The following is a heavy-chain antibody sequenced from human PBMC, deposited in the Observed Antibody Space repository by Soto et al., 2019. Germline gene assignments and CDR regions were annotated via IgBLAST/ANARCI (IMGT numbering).Heavy chain of an antibody. D-gene: IGHD2-2*01. V-gene: IGHV3-23*01. CDR3: AKDGGGGYCSSTSWYGYYYYYYGMDV. CDR1: GFTFDNYG. Sequence: GGSLRLSCAASGFTFDNYGMSWVRQAPGKGLEWIGAITGAGGSTYNADSVKGRFTISRDNSKKTVYLQVDSLRVEDTAVYYCAKDGGGGYCSSTSWYGYYYYYYGMDVWGQGTTVTVSS. CDR2: ITGAGGST. J-gene: IGHJ6*02.